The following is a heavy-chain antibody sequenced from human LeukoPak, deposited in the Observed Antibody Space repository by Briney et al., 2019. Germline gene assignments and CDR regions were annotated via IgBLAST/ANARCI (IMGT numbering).Heavy chain of an antibody. CDR3: ARDGYLAVDY. CDR1: SDSISSYH. J-gene: IGHJ4*02. Sequence: SETLSLPCIVSSDSISSYHLTWLRQPPGKGLEWMGCIHYSGNTKYNPSLKSRVTISVDTSKNQFSLKLSSVTAADTAVYYCARDGYLAVDYWGQGTLVTVSS. D-gene: IGHD2-2*03. CDR2: IHYSGNT. V-gene: IGHV4-59*12.